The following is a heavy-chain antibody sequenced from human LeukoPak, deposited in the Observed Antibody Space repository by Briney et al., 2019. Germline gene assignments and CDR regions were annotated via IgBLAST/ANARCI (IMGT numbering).Heavy chain of an antibody. Sequence: GESLRLSCVASGFTFTDHPMNWVRQAPGKGLEWISYIGGDGIAFYADSVKGRFTASKDDARKSMYLQMNSLRVEDTAVYYCAKDHGAEHFDYWGQGTLVTVSS. CDR2: IGGDGIA. V-gene: IGHV3-69-1*01. D-gene: IGHD4-17*01. CDR1: GFTFTDHP. CDR3: AKDHGAEHFDY. J-gene: IGHJ4*02.